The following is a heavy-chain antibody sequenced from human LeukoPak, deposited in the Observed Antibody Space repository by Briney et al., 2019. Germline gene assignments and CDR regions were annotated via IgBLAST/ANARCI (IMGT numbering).Heavy chain of an antibody. D-gene: IGHD6-13*01. CDR3: ARDPSSVFIAATGSY. CDR1: GYTFTSYG. V-gene: IGHV1-2*02. Sequence: ASVKVSCKASGYTFTSYGISWVRQAPGQGLEWMGWINPNSGGTNYAQKFQGRVTMTRDMSISTVYMELSRRRSDDTAVYYCARDPSSVFIAATGSYWGQGTLVTVSS. CDR2: INPNSGGT. J-gene: IGHJ4*02.